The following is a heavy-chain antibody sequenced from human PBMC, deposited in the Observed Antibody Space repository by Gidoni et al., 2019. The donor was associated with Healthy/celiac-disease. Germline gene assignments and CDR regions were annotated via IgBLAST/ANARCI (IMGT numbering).Heavy chain of an antibody. CDR3: TTDLYYDILTGYYSIAFDI. CDR1: GFTFSNAW. J-gene: IGHJ3*02. V-gene: IGHV3-15*01. D-gene: IGHD3-9*01. CDR2: IKSKTDGGTT. Sequence: EVQLVESGGGLVKPGGSLRLSCAAYGFTFSNAWMSWVRQAPGKGLEWVGRIKSKTDGGTTDYAAPVKGRFTISRDDSKNTLYLQMNILKTEDTAVYYCTTDLYYDILTGYYSIAFDIWGQGTMVTVSS.